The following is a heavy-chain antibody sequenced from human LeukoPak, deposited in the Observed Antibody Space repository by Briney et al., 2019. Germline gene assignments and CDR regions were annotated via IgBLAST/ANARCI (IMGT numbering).Heavy chain of an antibody. V-gene: IGHV3-48*01. J-gene: IGHJ4*02. CDR2: ISSSSSTI. CDR1: GFTLSSYS. Sequence: GGSLRLSCAASGFTLSSYSMNWVRQAPGKGLEWVSYISSSSSTIYYADSVKGRFTISRDNAKNSLYLQMNSLRAEDTAVYYCARDSSHGTMRSTNDYWGQGTLVTVSS. CDR3: ARDSSHGTMRSTNDY. D-gene: IGHD1-7*01.